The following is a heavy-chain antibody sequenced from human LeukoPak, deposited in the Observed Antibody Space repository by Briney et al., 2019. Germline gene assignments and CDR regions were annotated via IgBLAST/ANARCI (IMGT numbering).Heavy chain of an antibody. J-gene: IGHJ5*02. CDR1: GGSISSSSYY. D-gene: IGHD3-10*01. CDR2: IYYSGST. CDR3: ARDGMYYYGLGRRGWFDP. Sequence: PSETLSLTCTVSGGSISSSSYYWGWIRQPPGKGLEWIANIYYSGSTYFNPSLKSRVTISIDTSKNQFSLKLTSVTAADTAVYYCARDGMYYYGLGRRGWFDPWGQGTLVTVSS. V-gene: IGHV4-39*02.